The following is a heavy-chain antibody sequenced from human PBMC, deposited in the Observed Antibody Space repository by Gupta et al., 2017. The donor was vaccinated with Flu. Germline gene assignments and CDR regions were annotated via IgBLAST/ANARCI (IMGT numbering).Heavy chain of an antibody. CDR1: GFTFSSYA. Sequence: EVQLLESGGGLVQPGGSLRLSCAASGFTFSSYAMSWVRHAPGKGLEWVSAISGSGGSTYYADSVKGRFTISRDNSKNTLYLQMNSLRAEDTAVYYCAKEHHPSTMIVVVHSFDYWGQGTLVTVSS. CDR2: ISGSGGST. V-gene: IGHV3-23*01. J-gene: IGHJ4*02. CDR3: AKEHHPSTMIVVVHSFDY. D-gene: IGHD3-22*01.